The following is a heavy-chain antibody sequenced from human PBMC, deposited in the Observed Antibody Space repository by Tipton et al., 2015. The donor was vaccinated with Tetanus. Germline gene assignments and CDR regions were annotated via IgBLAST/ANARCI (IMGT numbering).Heavy chain of an antibody. CDR2: ISGSGGST. CDR1: GFTFSSYA. J-gene: IGHJ2*01. Sequence: SLRLSCAASGFTFSSYAMSWVRQAPGKGLEWVSAISGSGGSTYYADSVKGRFTISRDNSKHTLYLQMNSLRAEDTAVYYCTLTLDTAMAQEDWYFDLWGRGTLVTVSS. V-gene: IGHV3-23*01. D-gene: IGHD5-18*01. CDR3: TLTLDTAMAQEDWYFDL.